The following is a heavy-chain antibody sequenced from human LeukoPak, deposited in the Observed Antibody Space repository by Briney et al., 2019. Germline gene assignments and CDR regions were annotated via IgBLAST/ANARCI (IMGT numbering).Heavy chain of an antibody. Sequence: GGSLRLSCAASGFTFSSYSMNWVRQAPGNGLEWVSSISSSSSYIYYADSVKGRFTISRDNAKNSLYLQMNSLRAEDTAVYYCASVMENPDAFDIWGQGTMVTVSS. J-gene: IGHJ3*02. CDR3: ASVMENPDAFDI. D-gene: IGHD1-14*01. V-gene: IGHV3-21*01. CDR1: GFTFSSYS. CDR2: ISSSSSYI.